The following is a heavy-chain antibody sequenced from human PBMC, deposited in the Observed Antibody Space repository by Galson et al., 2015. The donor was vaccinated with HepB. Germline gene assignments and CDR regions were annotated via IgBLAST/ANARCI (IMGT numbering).Heavy chain of an antibody. CDR2: IGGSGRSI. V-gene: IGHV3-21*06. CDR1: EFTLSSYS. J-gene: IGHJ4*02. CDR3: AGGDDVLTGSYAPFAY. D-gene: IGHD3-9*01. Sequence: SLRLSCAGSEFTLSSYSMNWVRQAPGKGLEWVSCIGGSGRSIYYADSVKGRFTIPKDNAKNSLYLQMDSLRVDDTAVYYCAGGDDVLTGSYAPFAYWGPGTLVTVSS.